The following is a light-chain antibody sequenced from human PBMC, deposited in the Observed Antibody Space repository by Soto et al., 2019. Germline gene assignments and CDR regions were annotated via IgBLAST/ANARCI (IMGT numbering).Light chain of an antibody. CDR2: DVA. CDR3: VSFTSSTTYV. V-gene: IGLV2-14*03. Sequence: QSVLTQPDSVSASPGQSITISCTGTSSDVGGSNFVSWYQQHPGKPPKLIIYDVATRPSGVSNRFSGSKSGSTASLIISRLQTEDEADYYCVSFTSSTTYVFGSGTQLTVL. J-gene: IGLJ6*01. CDR1: SSDVGGSNF.